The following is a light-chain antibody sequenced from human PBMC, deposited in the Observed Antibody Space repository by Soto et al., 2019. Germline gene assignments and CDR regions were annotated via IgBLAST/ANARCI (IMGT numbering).Light chain of an antibody. V-gene: IGLV1-44*01. CDR1: NSNIASNT. J-gene: IGLJ1*01. CDR3: AAWDDTIKRYV. Sequence: QSVLTQPPSASETPGQTVSISCSGSNSNIASNTVNWYQHLPGTAPKLLIYYNNQRPSGVPDRFSGSKSGTSASLAISGLQSEDESDYYCAAWDDTIKRYVFGTGIKVTVL. CDR2: YNN.